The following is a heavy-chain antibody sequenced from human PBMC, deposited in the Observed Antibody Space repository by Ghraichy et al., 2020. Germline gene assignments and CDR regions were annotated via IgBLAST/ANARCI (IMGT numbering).Heavy chain of an antibody. Sequence: SETLSLTCAVYGGSFSGYYWSWIRQPPGKGLEWIGEINHSGSTNYNPSLKSRVTISVDTSKNQFSLKLSSVTAADTAVYYCARARNDGYFDYWGQGTLVTVSS. CDR1: GGSFSGYY. D-gene: IGHD1-1*01. CDR2: INHSGST. J-gene: IGHJ4*02. V-gene: IGHV4-34*01. CDR3: ARARNDGYFDY.